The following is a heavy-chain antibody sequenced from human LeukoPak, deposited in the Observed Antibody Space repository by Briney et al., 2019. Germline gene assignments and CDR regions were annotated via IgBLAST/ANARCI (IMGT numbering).Heavy chain of an antibody. V-gene: IGHV3-48*02. J-gene: IGHJ4*02. Sequence: GGSLRLSCAASGFXFSSYSMNWVRQAPGKGLEWVSYISAGSSTIYYADSVRGRFTISRDNAKNSLYLQMNSLRDEDTAVYYCARDNPIGFGQLSARDYWGQGTLVTVSS. CDR3: ARDNPIGFGQLSARDY. D-gene: IGHD3-10*01. CDR1: GFXFSSYS. CDR2: ISAGSSTI.